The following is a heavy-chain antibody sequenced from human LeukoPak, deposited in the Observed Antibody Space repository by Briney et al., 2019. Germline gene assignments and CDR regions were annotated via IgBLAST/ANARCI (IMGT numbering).Heavy chain of an antibody. V-gene: IGHV3-49*04. CDR1: GFTFSSYA. CDR3: TVVTLVHEEFDY. D-gene: IGHD4-23*01. Sequence: GGSLRLSCAASGFTFSSYAMSWVRQAPGKGLEWVGFIRSKAYGGTTEYAASVKGRFTISRDDSKSIAYLQMNSLKTEDTAVYYCTVVTLVHEEFDYWGQGTLVTVSS. J-gene: IGHJ4*02. CDR2: IRSKAYGGTT.